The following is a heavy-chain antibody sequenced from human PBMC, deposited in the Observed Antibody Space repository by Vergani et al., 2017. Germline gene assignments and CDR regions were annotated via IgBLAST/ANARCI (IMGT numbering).Heavy chain of an antibody. Sequence: QVQLVQSGAEVKKPGASVKVSCKASGYTFTSYYMHWVRQAPGQGLEWMGIINPSGGSTSYAQKFQGRVTMTRDTSTSTVYMELSSMRSEDTAVYYCARGGGVATMFGVVGVFDGMDVWGQGTTVTVSS. CDR2: INPSGGST. CDR1: GYTFTSYY. V-gene: IGHV1-46*03. CDR3: ARGGGVATMFGVVGVFDGMDV. J-gene: IGHJ6*02. D-gene: IGHD3-3*01.